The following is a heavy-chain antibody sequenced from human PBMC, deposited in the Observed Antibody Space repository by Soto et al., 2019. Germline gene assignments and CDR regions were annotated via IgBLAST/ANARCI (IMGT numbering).Heavy chain of an antibody. CDR1: GGTFRSYS. CDR2: IIPIFGTA. J-gene: IGHJ5*02. V-gene: IGHV1-69*12. CDR3: ARDQATVSTGFDP. Sequence: QVQLVQSGAEVKRPGSSVKVSRKASGGTFRSYSISWVRQAPEQGLEWMGVIIPIFGTANYAQNFQGRVTITADESTSTVYMDLSSLTSEDTDVYYCARDQATVSTGFDPWGQGTLVTVSP. D-gene: IGHD4-17*01.